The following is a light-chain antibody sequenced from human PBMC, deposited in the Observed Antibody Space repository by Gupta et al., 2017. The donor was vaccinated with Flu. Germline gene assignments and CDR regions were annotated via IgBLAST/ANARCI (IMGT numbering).Light chain of an antibody. J-gene: IGKJ4*01. CDR2: WAS. V-gene: IGKV4-1*01. CDR3: QQYYNTPT. Sequence: IVIAQSPDSLTVSLAERATINCKSSQNLLYSSNNKNYLAWYQQKPGQPPKLLIYWASTRESGVPDRCRISGSGTDFTLTISSLQAEDVAVYYCQQYYNTPTFGGGTKVEIK. CDR1: QNLLYSSNNKNY.